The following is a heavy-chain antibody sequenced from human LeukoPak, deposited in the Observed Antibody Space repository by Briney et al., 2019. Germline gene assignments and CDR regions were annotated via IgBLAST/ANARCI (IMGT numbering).Heavy chain of an antibody. CDR1: GFTFSNYG. D-gene: IGHD5-12*01. CDR2: IKQDGSEK. V-gene: IGHV3-7*01. Sequence: GGTLRLSCAASGFTFSNYGMSWVRQAPGKGLEWVANIKQDGSEKYYVDSVKGRFTISRDNAKNSLYLQMNSLRAEDTAVYYCASGSVTTNYWGQGTLVTVSS. CDR3: ASGSVTTNY. J-gene: IGHJ4*02.